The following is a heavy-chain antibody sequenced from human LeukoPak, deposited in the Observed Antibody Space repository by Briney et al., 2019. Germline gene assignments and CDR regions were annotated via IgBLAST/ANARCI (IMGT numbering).Heavy chain of an antibody. CDR1: GFTFSSYG. CDR3: AKARRSSYTGGFDY. D-gene: IGHD3-16*02. CDR2: ISGSGGST. J-gene: IGHJ4*02. V-gene: IGHV3-23*01. Sequence: GGSLRLSCAASGFTFSSYGMHWVRQAPGKGLEWVSAISGSGGSTYYADSVKGRFTISRDNSKNTLYLQMNSLRAEDTAVYYCAKARRSSYTGGFDYWGQGTLVTVSS.